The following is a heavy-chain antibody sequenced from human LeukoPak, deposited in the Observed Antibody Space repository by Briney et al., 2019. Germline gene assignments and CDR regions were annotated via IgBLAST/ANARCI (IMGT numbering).Heavy chain of an antibody. CDR1: GFTFSRYW. Sequence: GGSLRLSCAASGFTFSRYWMHWVRQAPGKGPVWVSRINSDGSSTSYADSVKGRFTISRDNAKNTLYLQMNSLRAEDTAVYYCARDGHSSYGMDVWGKGTTVTVSS. CDR3: ARDGHSSYGMDV. D-gene: IGHD5-18*01. J-gene: IGHJ6*04. CDR2: INSDGSST. V-gene: IGHV3-74*01.